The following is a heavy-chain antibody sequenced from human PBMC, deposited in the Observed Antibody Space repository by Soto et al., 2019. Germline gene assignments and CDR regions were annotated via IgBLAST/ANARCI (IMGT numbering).Heavy chain of an antibody. D-gene: IGHD6-19*01. V-gene: IGHV2-5*02. CDR1: GFSLSTSGVS. J-gene: IGHJ4*02. CDR2: IYWDDDK. Sequence: QITLKESGPTLVQPTQTLTLTCTFSGFSLSTSGVSVGWIRQPPGKALEWLALIYWDDDKRYSPSLKSRLTITKDTSKNQVVLTMTNRDPVDTATYYCAHRPNGGWLDYWGQGTLVTVSS. CDR3: AHRPNGGWLDY.